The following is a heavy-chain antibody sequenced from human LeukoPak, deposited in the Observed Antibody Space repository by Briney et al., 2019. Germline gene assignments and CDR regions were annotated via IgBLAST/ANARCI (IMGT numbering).Heavy chain of an antibody. J-gene: IGHJ4*02. V-gene: IGHV4-59*01. Sequence: SETLSLTCTVSGGSISSYYWSWIRQPPARGLEWIGYLYYSGSTNYNPSLKSRVTISVETSKNQFSLKLSSVTAADTAVYYCARVTGYMIEDYFDYWGQGTLVTVSS. CDR2: LYYSGST. CDR3: ARVTGYMIEDYFDY. CDR1: GGSISSYY. D-gene: IGHD3-22*01.